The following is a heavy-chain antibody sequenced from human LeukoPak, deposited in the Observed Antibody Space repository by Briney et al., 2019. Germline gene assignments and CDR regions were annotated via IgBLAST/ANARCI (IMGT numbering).Heavy chain of an antibody. D-gene: IGHD2-15*01. CDR3: ARDSTVVAAFDY. J-gene: IGHJ4*02. CDR2: ISSSGSTI. Sequence: PGGSLRLSCAASGFTISSYEMNWVRQAPGKGLEWVSYISSSGSTIYYADSVKGRFTISRDNAKNSLYLQMNSLRAEDTAVYYCARDSTVVAAFDYWGQGTLVTVSS. V-gene: IGHV3-48*03. CDR1: GFTISSYE.